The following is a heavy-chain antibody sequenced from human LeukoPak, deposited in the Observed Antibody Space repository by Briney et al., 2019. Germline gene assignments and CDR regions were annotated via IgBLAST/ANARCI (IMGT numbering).Heavy chain of an antibody. J-gene: IGHJ6*02. V-gene: IGHV3-53*01. Sequence: GGSLRLSCGASGLTVSNNYMNWVRQAPGKRLVWVSVLYSAGATYYADSVKGRFTISRDTASNTLYLQMTSLRADDTAIYYCARDDITYGRYLGMDVWGQGTTVIVSS. CDR1: GLTVSNNY. D-gene: IGHD3-10*01. CDR3: ARDDITYGRYLGMDV. CDR2: LYSAGAT.